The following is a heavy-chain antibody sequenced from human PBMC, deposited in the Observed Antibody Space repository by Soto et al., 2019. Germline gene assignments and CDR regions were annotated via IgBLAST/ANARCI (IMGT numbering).Heavy chain of an antibody. CDR2: ISGSGGST. D-gene: IGHD2-2*01. Sequence: HPGGSLRLSCAASGFTFSSYAMSWVRQAPGKGLEWVSAISGSGGSTYYADSVKGRFTISRDNSKNTLYLQMNSLRAEDTAVYYCAKVPACSSTSCYRGLYYYYYMDVWGKGTTVTVSS. CDR3: AKVPACSSTSCYRGLYYYYYMDV. J-gene: IGHJ6*03. V-gene: IGHV3-23*01. CDR1: GFTFSSYA.